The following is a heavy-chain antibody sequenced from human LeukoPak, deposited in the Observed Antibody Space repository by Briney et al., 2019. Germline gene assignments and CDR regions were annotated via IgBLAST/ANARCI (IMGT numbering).Heavy chain of an antibody. CDR1: GGSISSYY. Sequence: SETLSLTCTVSGGSISSYYWSWIRQPPGKGLEWIGYIYYSGSTNYNPSLKSRVTISVDTSKNQFSLKLSSVTAADTAVYYCARFNLMITFGGADAFDIWGQGTMVTVSS. J-gene: IGHJ3*02. V-gene: IGHV4-59*12. CDR3: ARFNLMITFGGADAFDI. D-gene: IGHD3-16*01. CDR2: IYYSGST.